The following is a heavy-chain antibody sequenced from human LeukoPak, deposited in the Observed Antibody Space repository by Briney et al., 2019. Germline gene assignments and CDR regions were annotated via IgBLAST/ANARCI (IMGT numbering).Heavy chain of an antibody. CDR2: IYYGGST. D-gene: IGHD3-10*01. J-gene: IGHJ4*02. CDR1: GGSISSSSYY. V-gene: IGHV4-39*01. Sequence: PSETLSLTCTVSGGSISSSSYYWGWIRQPPGKGLEWIGSIYYGGSTYYNPSLKSRVTISVDTSKNQFSLKLSSVTAADTAVYYCARHVPSLNYYGSGKGFDYWGQGTLVTVSS. CDR3: ARHVPSLNYYGSGKGFDY.